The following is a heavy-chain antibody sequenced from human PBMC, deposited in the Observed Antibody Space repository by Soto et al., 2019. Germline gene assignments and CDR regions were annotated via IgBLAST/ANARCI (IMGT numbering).Heavy chain of an antibody. Sequence: EVQLLESGGGLVQPGGSLRLSCVVSGFTFGSYAMSWVRQAPEKGPEWVAILGGNGFTTYYADSVKGRFTISGDKSKSTLFLQLHSVRADYTGVYYCAKALRPSLNFFYYMDVWCRWTSVTVSS. CDR3: AKALRPSLNFFYYMDV. D-gene: IGHD2-2*01. J-gene: IGHJ6*03. V-gene: IGHV3-23*01. CDR1: GFTFGSYA. CDR2: LGGNGFTT.